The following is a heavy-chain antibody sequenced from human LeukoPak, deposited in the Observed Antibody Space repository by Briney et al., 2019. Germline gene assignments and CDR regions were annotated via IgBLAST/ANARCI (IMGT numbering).Heavy chain of an antibody. CDR3: ARDRAQLLWFGELLPGNWFDP. Sequence: SETLSLTCTVSGCFISSYYWSWIRQPPGKGLEWIGYIYYSGSTNYNPSLKSRVTISVDTSKNQFSLKLSSVTAADTAVYYCARDRAQLLWFGELLPGNWFDPWGQGTLVTVSS. CDR1: GCFISSYY. D-gene: IGHD3-10*01. J-gene: IGHJ5*02. CDR2: IYYSGST. V-gene: IGHV4-59*01.